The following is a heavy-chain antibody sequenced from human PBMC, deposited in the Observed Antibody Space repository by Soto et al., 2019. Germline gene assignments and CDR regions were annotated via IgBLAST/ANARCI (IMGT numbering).Heavy chain of an antibody. V-gene: IGHV5-51*01. CDR2: IYPGDSDT. CDR3: VTKEGNCSGEICYSGAFNF. J-gene: IGHJ3*01. CDR1: GYSFTTYW. D-gene: IGHD2-15*01. Sequence: RGESLKISCKGSGYSFTTYWIGWVRQMPGKGLEWMGIIYPGDSDTRYSPSFRGQVTISVDKSITTAYLQWSSLKASDTAMYYCVTKEGNCSGEICYSGAFNFWGLGTMVTVSS.